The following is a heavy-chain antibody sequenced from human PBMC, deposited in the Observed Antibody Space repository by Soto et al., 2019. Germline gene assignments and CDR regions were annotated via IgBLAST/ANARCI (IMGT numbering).Heavy chain of an antibody. J-gene: IGHJ4*02. CDR1: GYIFTNYG. CDR2: ISGYNGYP. V-gene: IGHV1-18*01. Sequence: QVQLVQSGAEVRKPGASVNVSCKTSGYIFTNYGVAWVRQAPAQGLELVAWISGYNGYPKYTQKFQGRVTVTTDTSTRTGYMELRNLKSDDTAVYYCARASAGALYDCWGQGTLVTVSS. CDR3: ARASAGALYDC.